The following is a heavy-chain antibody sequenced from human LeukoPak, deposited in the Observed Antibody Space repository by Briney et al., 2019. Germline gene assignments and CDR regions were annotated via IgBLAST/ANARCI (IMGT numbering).Heavy chain of an antibody. CDR2: IYYSGST. CDR3: ARATYYYGSGVDWFDP. Sequence: SETLSLTCTVSGGSISSYYWSWTRQPPGKGLEWIGYIYYSGSTSYNPSLKSRLTISVDTSKNQFSLKLSSVTAADTAVYYCARATYYYGSGVDWFDPWGQGTLVTVSS. J-gene: IGHJ5*02. D-gene: IGHD3-10*01. V-gene: IGHV4-59*01. CDR1: GGSISSYY.